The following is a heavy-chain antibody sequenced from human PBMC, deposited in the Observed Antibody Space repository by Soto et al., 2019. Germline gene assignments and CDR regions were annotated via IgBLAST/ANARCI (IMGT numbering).Heavy chain of an antibody. CDR2: INSNGGST. CDR3: ARLNPIAAAVDY. D-gene: IGHD6-13*01. Sequence: EVQLVESGGGLVQPGGSLRLSCAASGFTFSSYAMHWVRQAPGKGLEYISTINSNGGSTYYANSVKGRFTISRDNSKNTLYLQMGSLRAEDMSVYYCARLNPIAAAVDYWGQGTLVTVAS. V-gene: IGHV3-64*01. CDR1: GFTFSSYA. J-gene: IGHJ4*02.